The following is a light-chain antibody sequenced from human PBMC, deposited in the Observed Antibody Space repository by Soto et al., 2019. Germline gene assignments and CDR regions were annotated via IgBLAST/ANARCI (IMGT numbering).Light chain of an antibody. CDR3: QQYGSSGT. V-gene: IGKV3-20*01. J-gene: IGKJ1*01. Sequence: EIVLTQSPGTLSLSPGERATLSCRASQSVSSSYLAWYQQKPGQAPRLLIYGASSRATGIPDRFSGSGSGKDFTLTISRLEPEDVAVYYCQQYGSSGTFGQGTKVEIK. CDR2: GAS. CDR1: QSVSSSY.